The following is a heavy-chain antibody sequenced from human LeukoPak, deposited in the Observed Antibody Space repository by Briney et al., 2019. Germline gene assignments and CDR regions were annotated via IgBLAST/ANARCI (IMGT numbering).Heavy chain of an antibody. D-gene: IGHD3-3*01. J-gene: IGHJ3*02. CDR3: ARDRSPDFWSGDYRDAFDI. CDR1: GYTFTSYG. V-gene: IGHV1-18*01. Sequence: ASVKVSCKASGYTFTSYGISWVRQAPGQGLEWMGWISGYNGNTNSAQKLQGRVSMTTDTSTSTAYMELRSLRSGDTAVYYCARDRSPDFWSGDYRDAFDIWGQGTMVTVSS. CDR2: ISGYNGNT.